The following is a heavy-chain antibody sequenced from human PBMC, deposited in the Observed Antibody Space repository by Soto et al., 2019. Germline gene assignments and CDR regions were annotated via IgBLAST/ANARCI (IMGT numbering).Heavy chain of an antibody. CDR3: ARPRVGYYMDV. Sequence: GGSLRLSCAASGFTFSSYSMNWVRQAPGKGLEWVSYISSGSTTISYADSVKGRFTISRDNAKNSLYLQMNSLRAEDTAVYYCARPRVGYYMDVWGKGTTVTVSS. CDR1: GFTFSSYS. CDR2: ISSGSTTI. D-gene: IGHD3-10*01. V-gene: IGHV3-48*01. J-gene: IGHJ6*03.